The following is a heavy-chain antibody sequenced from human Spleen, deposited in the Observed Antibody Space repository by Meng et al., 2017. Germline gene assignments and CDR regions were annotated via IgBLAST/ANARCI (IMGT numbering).Heavy chain of an antibody. V-gene: IGHV3-49*02. CDR2: IRSKAYGGTT. Sequence: LSLTCAVSGYSITGSYNWGWIRQSPGKGLEWVGFIRSKAYGGTTEYAASVKGRFTISRDDSKSIAYLQMNSLKTEDTAVYYCSGHVDYWGHGTLVTVSS. CDR1: GYSITGSYN. CDR3: SGHVDY. J-gene: IGHJ4*01.